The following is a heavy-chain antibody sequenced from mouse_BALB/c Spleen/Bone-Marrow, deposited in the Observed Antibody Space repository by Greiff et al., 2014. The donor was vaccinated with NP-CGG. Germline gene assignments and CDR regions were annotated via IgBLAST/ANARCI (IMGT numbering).Heavy chain of an antibody. CDR3: ARQTYYDYDGYFDY. J-gene: IGHJ2*01. D-gene: IGHD2-4*01. CDR2: ISSGGSYT. V-gene: IGHV5-6*01. Sequence: EVQGVESGGDLVKPGGSLKLSCAASGFTFSSYGMSWVRQTPDKRLEWVATISSGGSYTYYPDSVKGRFTISRDNDKNTLYLQMSSMKSEDTAMYYCARQTYYDYDGYFDYWGQGTTLTVSS. CDR1: GFTFSSYG.